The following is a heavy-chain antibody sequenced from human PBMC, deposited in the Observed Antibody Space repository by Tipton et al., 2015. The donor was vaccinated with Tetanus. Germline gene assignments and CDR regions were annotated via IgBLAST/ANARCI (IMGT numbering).Heavy chain of an antibody. Sequence: SLRLSCEASGFSISDNYMNWVRQAPGKGLEWVSSISSGGTYIYYAASVQGRFTVSRDNAKNSLYLQMNSLGADDTGVYYCARDSGRSIVYYYGMDVWGQGTTVTVSS. CDR1: GFSISDNY. D-gene: IGHD3-10*01. V-gene: IGHV3-69-1*02. CDR2: ISSGGTYI. CDR3: ARDSGRSIVYYYGMDV. J-gene: IGHJ6*02.